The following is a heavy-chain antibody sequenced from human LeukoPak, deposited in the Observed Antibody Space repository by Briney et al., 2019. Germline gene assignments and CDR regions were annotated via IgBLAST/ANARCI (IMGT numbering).Heavy chain of an antibody. CDR2: ISYDGSNK. CDR1: GFTFSSYG. D-gene: IGHD6-13*01. J-gene: IGHJ4*02. Sequence: PGGSLRLSCAASGFTFSSYGMHWVRQAPGKGLEWVAVISYDGSNKYYADSVKGRFTISRDNSKNTLYLQMNSLRAEDTAVYYCARDYGIAAAGVIDYWGQGTLVTVSS. V-gene: IGHV3-30*03. CDR3: ARDYGIAAAGVIDY.